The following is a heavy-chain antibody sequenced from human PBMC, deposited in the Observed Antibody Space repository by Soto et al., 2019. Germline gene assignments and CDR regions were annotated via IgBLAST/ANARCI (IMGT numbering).Heavy chain of an antibody. CDR2: INHSGST. J-gene: IGHJ4*02. CDR1: GGSFSGYY. V-gene: IGHV4-34*01. D-gene: IGHD5-12*01. Sequence: QVRLQQWGAGLLKPSETLSLTCAVYGGSFSGYYWSWIRQPPGKGLEWSGEINHSGSTNYNPSLKSRVTISVDTSKNQFSLKLSSVTAADTAVYYCARLEYSGYDRFDYWGQGTLVTVSS. CDR3: ARLEYSGYDRFDY.